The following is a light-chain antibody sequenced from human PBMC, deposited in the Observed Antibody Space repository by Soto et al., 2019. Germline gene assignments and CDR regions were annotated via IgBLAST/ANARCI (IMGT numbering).Light chain of an antibody. V-gene: IGKV1-5*01. CDR2: DVS. J-gene: IGKJ1*01. Sequence: DIQMTQSPSTLSASVGDRVTITCRASQSISTWLAWYQQKPGKAPKLLIYDVSSLESGVPSRFSGSGSGTEFTLTISSLQPDDFATYYCQHCNTSWTFGQGTKLDIK. CDR1: QSISTW. CDR3: QHCNTSWT.